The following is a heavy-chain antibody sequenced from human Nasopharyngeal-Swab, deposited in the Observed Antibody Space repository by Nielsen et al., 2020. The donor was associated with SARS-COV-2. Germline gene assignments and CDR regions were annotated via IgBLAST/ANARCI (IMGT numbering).Heavy chain of an antibody. V-gene: IGHV3-21*01. CDR3: ARDASRLTIFVEGYGMDV. J-gene: IGHJ6*02. D-gene: IGHD3-9*01. CDR1: GFTFSSYS. Sequence: GESLKISCAASGFTFSSYSMNWVRQAPGKGLEWVSSISSSSSYIYYADSVKGRFTTSRDNAKNSLYLQMNSLRAEDTAVYYCARDASRLTIFVEGYGMDVWGQGTTVTVSS. CDR2: ISSSSSYI.